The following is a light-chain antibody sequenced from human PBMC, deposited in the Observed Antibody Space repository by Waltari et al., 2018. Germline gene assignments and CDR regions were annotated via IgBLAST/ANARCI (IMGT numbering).Light chain of an antibody. Sequence: EIVLTQSPGTLSLSPGERATLSCRASQDIRRTLAWYQQKPGQPPRLLIYGASNRATSIPDRFSGTGSETDFSLTISRLEPEDFAVYFCQHYLRLPVTYGQGTKVEIK. CDR1: QDIRRT. J-gene: IGKJ1*01. CDR3: QHYLRLPVT. CDR2: GAS. V-gene: IGKV3-20*01.